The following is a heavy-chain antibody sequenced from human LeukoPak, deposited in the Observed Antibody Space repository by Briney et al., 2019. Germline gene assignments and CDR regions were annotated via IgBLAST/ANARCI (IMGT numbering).Heavy chain of an antibody. D-gene: IGHD1-26*01. CDR2: IYSGGTR. CDR3: AKGDTQSKYRQVDS. Sequence: GSLRLSCSVSGFTVSTNYMSWVCQAPGGGLERGLVIYSGGTRYYADSVKGRFTISRDNAKNSLYLQMNSLRAADTGACYCAKGDTQSKYRQVDSWGRGRLDIVSS. CDR1: GFTVSTNY. J-gene: IGHJ4*02. V-gene: IGHV3-53*01.